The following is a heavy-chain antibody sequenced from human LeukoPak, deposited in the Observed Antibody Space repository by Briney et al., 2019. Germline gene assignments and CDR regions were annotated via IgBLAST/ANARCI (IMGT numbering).Heavy chain of an antibody. CDR1: GGSISSGGYY. V-gene: IGHV4-30-2*01. J-gene: IGHJ4*02. CDR2: IYHSGST. CDR3: ARPEAFDY. Sequence: SETLSLTCTVSGGSISSGGYYWSWIRQPPGKGLEWIGEIYHSGSTNYNPSLKSRVTISVDKSKNQFSLKLSSVTAADTAVYYCARPEAFDYWGQGTLVTVSS.